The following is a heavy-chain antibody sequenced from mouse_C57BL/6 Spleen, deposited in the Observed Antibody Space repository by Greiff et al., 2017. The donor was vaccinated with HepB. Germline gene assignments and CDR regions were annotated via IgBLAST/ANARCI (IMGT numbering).Heavy chain of an antibody. CDR1: GYSITSGYY. CDR3: VIYYGNYDYAMDY. J-gene: IGHJ4*01. CDR2: IRYDGSN. Sequence: EVQLVESGPGLVKPSQSLSLTCSVTGYSITSGYYWNWIRQFPGNKLEWMGYIRYDGSNNYNPSLKNRITITRYTSKNQFFLKLNSVTTEDTATYYCVIYYGNYDYAMDYWGQGTSVTVSS. V-gene: IGHV3-6*01. D-gene: IGHD2-1*01.